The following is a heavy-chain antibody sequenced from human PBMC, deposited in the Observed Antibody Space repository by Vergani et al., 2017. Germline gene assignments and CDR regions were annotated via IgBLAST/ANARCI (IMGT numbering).Heavy chain of an antibody. V-gene: IGHV4-39*01. CDR1: GDSIISRSYY. D-gene: IGHD3-10*01. CDR2: MFHTGEA. Sequence: QMQLQESGPGLVKASETLSLTCTVSGDSIISRSYYWGWIRQPPGKGLEWIGGMFHTGEASNSPSLQSRVAFSMDTSKNQFSLQLTSVTAADTAVYFCGVIMVRSPRPDNWFDSWGRGTLVTVSS. J-gene: IGHJ5*01. CDR3: GVIMVRSPRPDNWFDS.